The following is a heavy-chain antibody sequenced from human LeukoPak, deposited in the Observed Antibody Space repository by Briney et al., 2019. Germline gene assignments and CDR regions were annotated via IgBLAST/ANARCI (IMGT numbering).Heavy chain of an antibody. CDR1: RFTFSSCG. V-gene: IGHV3-30*02. CDR2: IQYDGSNE. D-gene: IGHD2-8*01. Sequence: PGGSLRLSCAASRFTFSSCGMHWVRQAPGKGLEWVAYIQYDGSNEQYADSVKGRFSISRDSSKNILYLQMNSLRAEDTAVYYCAKDRCSNGVGCYYYYMDVWGKGTTVIVSS. J-gene: IGHJ6*03. CDR3: AKDRCSNGVGCYYYYMDV.